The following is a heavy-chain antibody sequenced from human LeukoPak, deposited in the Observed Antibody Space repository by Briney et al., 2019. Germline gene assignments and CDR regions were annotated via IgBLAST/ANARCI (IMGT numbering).Heavy chain of an antibody. Sequence: ASVKVSCKASGYTFTGYYMHWVRQAPGQGLEWMGWINPNSGGTNYAQKFQGRVTMTRDTSISTAYMELSRLRSDDTAVYYCARARVPGSIMDVWGKGTTVTVSS. CDR2: INPNSGGT. CDR1: GYTFTGYY. CDR3: ARARVPGSIMDV. V-gene: IGHV1-2*02. J-gene: IGHJ6*03.